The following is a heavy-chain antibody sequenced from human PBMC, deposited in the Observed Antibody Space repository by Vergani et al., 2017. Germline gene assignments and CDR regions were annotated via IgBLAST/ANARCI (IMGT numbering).Heavy chain of an antibody. D-gene: IGHD3-22*01. CDR2: IYYSGST. CDR3: ARLNYYYDSSGYYFDF. CDR1: GGSISSSSYY. Sequence: QLQLQESGPGLVKPSETLSLTCTVSGGSISSSSYYWGWIRQPPGKGLEWIGSIYYSGSTYYNPSLKSRVTISVDTSKNQFSLKLSSVTAADRAVYYCARLNYYYDSSGYYFDFWGQGTLVTVSS. V-gene: IGHV4-39*01. J-gene: IGHJ4*02.